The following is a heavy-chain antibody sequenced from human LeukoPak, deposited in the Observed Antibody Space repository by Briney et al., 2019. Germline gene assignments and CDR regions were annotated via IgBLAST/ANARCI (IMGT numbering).Heavy chain of an antibody. J-gene: IGHJ4*02. CDR1: GFTFSSYW. V-gene: IGHV3-7*01. Sequence: GGSLRLSCAASGFTFSSYWMSWVRQAPGKGLEWVANIKQDGSEKYYVDSAKGRFTISGDNAKNSLYLQMNSLRAEDTAVYYCARDTSYRSGSHHPDLDYWGQGTLVTVSS. D-gene: IGHD3-10*01. CDR3: ARDTSYRSGSHHPDLDY. CDR2: IKQDGSEK.